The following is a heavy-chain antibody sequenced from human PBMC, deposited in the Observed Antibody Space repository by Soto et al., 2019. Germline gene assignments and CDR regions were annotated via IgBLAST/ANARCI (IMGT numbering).Heavy chain of an antibody. J-gene: IGHJ4*02. V-gene: IGHV3-30*04. CDR3: ARALTSYFDY. CDR1: GFTFSSYA. D-gene: IGHD7-27*01. CDR2: ISYDGSNK. Sequence: GGSLRLSCAASGFTFSSYAMHWVRQAPGKGLEWVAVISYDGSNKYYADSVKGRFTISRDNSKNTLDLQMNSLRAEDTAVYYCARALTSYFDYWGQGTLVTVSS.